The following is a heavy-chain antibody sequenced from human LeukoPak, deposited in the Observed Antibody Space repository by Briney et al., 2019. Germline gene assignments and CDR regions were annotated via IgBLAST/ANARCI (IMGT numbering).Heavy chain of an antibody. Sequence: PGGSLRLSCAASGFTFSTYSMNWVRQAPGKGLEWVSSISSSDSYIYYADSVKGRFTISRDNAKNSLYLQMNSLRADDTAVYYCARDPLNPTDLYYYGSGSYEGLFDYWGQGTLVTVSS. CDR3: ARDPLNPTDLYYYGSGSYEGLFDY. CDR1: GFTFSTYS. CDR2: ISSSDSYI. J-gene: IGHJ4*02. V-gene: IGHV3-21*01. D-gene: IGHD3-10*01.